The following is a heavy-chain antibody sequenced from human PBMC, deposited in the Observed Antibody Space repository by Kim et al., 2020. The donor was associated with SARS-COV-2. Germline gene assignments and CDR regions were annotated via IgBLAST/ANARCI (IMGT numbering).Heavy chain of an antibody. CDR2: IYYSGST. CDR3: ARVRGWELLPDY. D-gene: IGHD1-26*01. CDR1: GGSISSYY. Sequence: SETLSLTCTVSGGSISSYYWSWIRQPPGKGLEWIGYIYYSGSTNYNPSLKSRVTISVDTSKNQFSLKLSSVTAADTAVYYCARVRGWELLPDYWGQGTLVTVSS. J-gene: IGHJ4*02. V-gene: IGHV4-59*13.